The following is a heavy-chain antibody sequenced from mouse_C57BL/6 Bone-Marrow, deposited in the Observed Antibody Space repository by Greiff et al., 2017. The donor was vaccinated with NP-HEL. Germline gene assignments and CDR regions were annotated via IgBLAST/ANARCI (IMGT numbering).Heavy chain of an antibody. D-gene: IGHD1-1*01. CDR1: GFTFTDYY. J-gene: IGHJ2*01. V-gene: IGHV7-3*01. CDR3: ARYGGSSYYFDY. Sequence: DVQLQESGGGLVQPGGSLSLSCAASGFTFTDYYMSWVRQPPGKALEWLGFIRNKANGYTTEYSASVKGRFTISRDNSQSILYLQMNALRAEDSATYYCARYGGSSYYFDYWGQGTTLTVSS. CDR2: IRNKANGYTT.